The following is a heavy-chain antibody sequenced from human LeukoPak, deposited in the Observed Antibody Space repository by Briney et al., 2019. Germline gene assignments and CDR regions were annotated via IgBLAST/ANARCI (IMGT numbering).Heavy chain of an antibody. CDR3: ARGRYYDYVWGTAASDAFDI. D-gene: IGHD3-16*01. V-gene: IGHV4-34*01. CDR2: INHSGST. Sequence: SSETLSLTCAVYGGSFSGYYWSWIRQPPGKGLEWVGEINHSGSTTYTPSLKSRVIIAVETYKNQFSLKLSSVTAEDTAVYYCARGRYYDYVWGTAASDAFDIWGQGTMVTVSS. J-gene: IGHJ3*02. CDR1: GGSFSGYY.